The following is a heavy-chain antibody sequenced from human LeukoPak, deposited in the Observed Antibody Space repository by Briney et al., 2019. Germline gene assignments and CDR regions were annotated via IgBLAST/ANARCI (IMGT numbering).Heavy chain of an antibody. Sequence: GASVKVSCKASGYTFTNYAMNWVRQAPGQGLEWMGWINPNSGGTNYAQKFQGRVTMTRDTSISTAYMELSRLRSDDTAVYYCARNTYYFDNSAGTFDFWGQGTLVTVSS. CDR2: INPNSGGT. D-gene: IGHD3-22*01. J-gene: IGHJ4*02. V-gene: IGHV1-2*02. CDR3: ARNTYYFDNSAGTFDF. CDR1: GYTFTNYA.